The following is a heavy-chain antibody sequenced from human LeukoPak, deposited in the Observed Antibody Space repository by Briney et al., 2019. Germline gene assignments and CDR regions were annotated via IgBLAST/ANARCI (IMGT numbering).Heavy chain of an antibody. J-gene: IGHJ4*02. CDR1: GYTFTGYY. V-gene: IGHV1-2*02. CDR3: ARAFVTTSLDY. CDR2: INPNTGGT. D-gene: IGHD4-17*01. Sequence: GPSVKVSCKASGYTFTGYYVHWVRQAAGQQLQWMGWINPNTGGTNYAQMLQGRVAVTSDTSISTAYMELSRLRSDDTAVYYCARAFVTTSLDYWGQGTLVTVSS.